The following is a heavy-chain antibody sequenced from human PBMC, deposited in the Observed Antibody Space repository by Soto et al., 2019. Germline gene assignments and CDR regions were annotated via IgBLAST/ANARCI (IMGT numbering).Heavy chain of an antibody. D-gene: IGHD3-9*01. CDR3: AKTETFNGYYNAFDY. CDR1: GFSFAGYA. J-gene: IGHJ4*02. CDR2: ISGGGGST. Sequence: EGSLRLSCAASGFSFAGYALTWVRLAPGKGLEWVASISGGGGSTYYTDSVKGRFSISRDNSNRVVYLQMGSLTAGDTAGYYCAKTETFNGYYNAFDYWGQGTRVTVSS. V-gene: IGHV3-23*01.